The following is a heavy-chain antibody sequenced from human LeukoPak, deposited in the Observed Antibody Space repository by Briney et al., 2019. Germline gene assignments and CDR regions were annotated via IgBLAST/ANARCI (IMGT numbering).Heavy chain of an antibody. CDR1: GGSISSYY. D-gene: IGHD3-10*01. CDR3: ARDYGLDYYYYGMDV. J-gene: IGHJ6*02. V-gene: IGHV4-59*01. Sequence: PSETLSLTCTVSGGSISSYYWSWIRQPPGKGLEWIGYIYYSGSTNYNPSLKSRVTISVDTSKNQFPLKLSSVTAADTAVYYCARDYGLDYYYYGMDVWGQGTTVTVSS. CDR2: IYYSGST.